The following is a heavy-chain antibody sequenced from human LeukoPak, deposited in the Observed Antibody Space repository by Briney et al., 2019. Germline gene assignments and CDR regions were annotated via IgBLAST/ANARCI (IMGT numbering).Heavy chain of an antibody. D-gene: IGHD3-10*01. Sequence: ASVKVSCKASGYTFTSYYMHWVRQAPGQGLEWMGIISPSGGSTSYAQKFQGRVTMTRDTSTSTVYMELSSLRSEDTAVYYCARDKGVTMVRENWFDPWGQGTLVTVSS. J-gene: IGHJ5*02. CDR1: GYTFTSYY. V-gene: IGHV1-46*01. CDR2: ISPSGGST. CDR3: ARDKGVTMVRENWFDP.